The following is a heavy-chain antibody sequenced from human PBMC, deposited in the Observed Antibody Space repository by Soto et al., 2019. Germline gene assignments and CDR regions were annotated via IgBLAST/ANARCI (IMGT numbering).Heavy chain of an antibody. Sequence: QITLKESGPTLVRPTQTLTLTCTFSGFSLSTSGLGVGWINQPPGKALEWLALIYWNDDKRYSPSLKTRLTVTKDISKNQVVLTMTNMDPVDTATYYCAHRPSGWYLFDYWGQGTLVTVSS. CDR2: IYWNDDK. V-gene: IGHV2-5*01. J-gene: IGHJ4*02. CDR3: AHRPSGWYLFDY. D-gene: IGHD6-19*01. CDR1: GFSLSTSGLG.